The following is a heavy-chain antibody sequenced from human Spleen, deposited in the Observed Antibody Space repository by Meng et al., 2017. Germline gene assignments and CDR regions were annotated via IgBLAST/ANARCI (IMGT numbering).Heavy chain of an antibody. V-gene: IGHV3-23*01. Sequence: GESLKISCAASGFTFSSYAMSWVRQAPGKGLEWVSAISGSGGSTYYADSVKGRFTISRDNSKNTLYLQMNSLRAEDTAVYYCARGGLSYYDSSGYDDAFDIWGQGTMVTVSS. CDR3: ARGGLSYYDSSGYDDAFDI. J-gene: IGHJ3*02. CDR2: ISGSGGST. CDR1: GFTFSSYA. D-gene: IGHD3-22*01.